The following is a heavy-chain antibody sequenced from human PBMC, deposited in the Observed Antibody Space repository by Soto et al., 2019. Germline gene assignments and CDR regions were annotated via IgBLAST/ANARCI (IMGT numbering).Heavy chain of an antibody. D-gene: IGHD2-15*01. CDR3: ASMGCAGGNCYAHHYYGLDV. Sequence: PGESLKISCXASGYSFTEYWIGWVRQMPGKGLEWMGIVYPGDSDVRYSPSFQGQVTISADKSISTAYLQWSSLKASDTAMYYCASMGCAGGNCYAHHYYGLDVWGQGTTVTVSS. V-gene: IGHV5-51*01. J-gene: IGHJ6*02. CDR2: VYPGDSDV. CDR1: GYSFTEYW.